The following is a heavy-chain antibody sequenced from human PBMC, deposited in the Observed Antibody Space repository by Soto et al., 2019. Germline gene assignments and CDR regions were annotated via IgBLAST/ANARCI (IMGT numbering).Heavy chain of an antibody. Sequence: QVQLQESGPGLVKPSQTLSLTCPVSGGSISSGGYYWSWIRKHQGKGREWIGYIYYSGSTYYNPSLKSRVTISVDTSKNQFSLKLSSVTAADTAVYYCARLRFLEWLLYFDYWGQGTLVTVSS. V-gene: IGHV4-31*03. J-gene: IGHJ4*02. CDR1: GGSISSGGYY. CDR3: ARLRFLEWLLYFDY. D-gene: IGHD3-3*01. CDR2: IYYSGST.